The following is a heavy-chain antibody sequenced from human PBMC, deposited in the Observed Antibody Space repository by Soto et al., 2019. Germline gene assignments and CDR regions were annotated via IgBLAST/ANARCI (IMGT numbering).Heavy chain of an antibody. CDR2: ISGSGGST. V-gene: IGHV3-23*01. D-gene: IGHD4-17*01. CDR3: ANRYYGNYVDY. J-gene: IGHJ4*02. CDR1: GFTFSSYA. Sequence: EVQLLESGGGLVQPGGSLRLSCAASGFTFSSYAMSWVRQAPGKGLEWVSAISGSGGSTYYADSVKGRFTISRDNSKITLYLQTNSLRAEDTAVYYCANRYYGNYVDYWGQGTLVTVSS.